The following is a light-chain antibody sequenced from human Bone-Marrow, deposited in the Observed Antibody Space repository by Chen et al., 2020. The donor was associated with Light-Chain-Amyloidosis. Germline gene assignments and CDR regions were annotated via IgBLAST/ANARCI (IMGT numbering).Light chain of an antibody. CDR2: RDM. V-gene: IGLV1-47*01. CDR3: AASNGSLNAI. Sequence: QSVLTQPPSASGTSGQRVTISCSGSGSNIGNNYVYWYQQVPGTAPKLLSYRDMQRPTGVPDLCAGSNSRTAASLAIGGLRTEDEAVYYCAASNGSLNAIFGGGTKLTVL. J-gene: IGLJ2*01. CDR1: GSNIGNNY.